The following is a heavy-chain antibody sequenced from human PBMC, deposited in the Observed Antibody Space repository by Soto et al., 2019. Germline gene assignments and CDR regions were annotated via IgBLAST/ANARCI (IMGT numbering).Heavy chain of an antibody. CDR2: IYHSGST. J-gene: IGHJ6*02. D-gene: IGHD6-19*01. CDR1: GGSISSGGYS. CDR3: ARGRYRRGFPIYYYYGMDV. Sequence: QLQLQESGSGLVKPSQTLSLTCAVSGGSISSGGYSWSWIRQPPGKGLEWIGYIYHSGSTYYNPYLRSGGTIVVESYKNQFSLEPSSVTAADTAVSYCARGRYRRGFPIYYYYGMDVWGQGTTVTVSS. V-gene: IGHV4-30-2*01.